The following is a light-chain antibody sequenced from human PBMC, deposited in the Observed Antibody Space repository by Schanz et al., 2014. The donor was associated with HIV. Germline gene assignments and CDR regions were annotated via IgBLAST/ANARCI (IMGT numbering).Light chain of an antibody. Sequence: SSELTQSPSVSVAPGKTARISCAGNNIGEKHVHWYQQRPGQAPLLVMYSDSDRPSGIPERFSGSNSGNTATLTISGLQADDEADYYCCAYVGTYTLFGGGTKLTVL. V-gene: IGLV3-21*01. CDR3: CAYVGTYTL. J-gene: IGLJ2*01. CDR2: SDS. CDR1: NIGEKH.